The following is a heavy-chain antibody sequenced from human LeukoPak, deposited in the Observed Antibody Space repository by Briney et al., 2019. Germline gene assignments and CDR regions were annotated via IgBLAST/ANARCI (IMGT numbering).Heavy chain of an antibody. J-gene: IGHJ4*02. CDR2: ISYDGGNK. V-gene: IGHV3-30*04. Sequence: GGSLRLSCAASGFTVDNYAMHWVRQAPGKGLEWVAVISYDGGNKYYADSVKGRFTISRDNSKNTLYLQMNSLRAEDTAVYYCARDAAGHDQGAFDYWGQGTLVTVSS. D-gene: IGHD1-1*01. CDR3: ARDAAGHDQGAFDY. CDR1: GFTVDNYA.